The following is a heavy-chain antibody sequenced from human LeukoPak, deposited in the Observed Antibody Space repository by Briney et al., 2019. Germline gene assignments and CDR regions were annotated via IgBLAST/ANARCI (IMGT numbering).Heavy chain of an antibody. V-gene: IGHV3-7*05. CDR2: IKYDGSEK. CDR1: GFTFSNNW. Sequence: GGSLRLSCAASGFTFSNNWMSWVRQAPGKGLEWVANIKYDGSEKYYVDSVKGRFTISRDNAKNSLYLQMNSLRVEDTAVYYCARGGWKPVDYWGQGTLVTVSS. J-gene: IGHJ4*02. D-gene: IGHD1-1*01. CDR3: ARGGWKPVDY.